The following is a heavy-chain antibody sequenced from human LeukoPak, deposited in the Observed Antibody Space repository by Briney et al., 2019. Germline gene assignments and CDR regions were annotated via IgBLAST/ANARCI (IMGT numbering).Heavy chain of an antibody. CDR2: IYYSGTT. V-gene: IGHV4-39*01. Sequence: SETLSLTCTVSGGSISSSPYYWGWIRQPPGKGLEWIGSIYYSGTTHYNPSLKSRVTISVDTSKNQFSLRLSSVTAADTAVYYCARHQEAMVRGVLYYMDVWGKGTTVTISS. D-gene: IGHD3-10*01. CDR1: GGSISSSPYY. CDR3: ARHQEAMVRGVLYYMDV. J-gene: IGHJ6*03.